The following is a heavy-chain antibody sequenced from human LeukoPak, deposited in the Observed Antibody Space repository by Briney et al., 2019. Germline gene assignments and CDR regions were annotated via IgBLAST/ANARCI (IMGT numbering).Heavy chain of an antibody. V-gene: IGHV4-34*01. D-gene: IGHD2-8*01. CDR1: GESFSGYY. Sequence: SETLSLTCAVYGESFSGYYWSWIRQPPGKGLEWIGEINHSGSTNYNPSLKSRVTISVDTSKNQFSLKLSSVTAADTAVYYCARGLRSLRLDAFDIWGQGTMVTVSS. J-gene: IGHJ3*02. CDR3: ARGLRSLRLDAFDI. CDR2: INHSGST.